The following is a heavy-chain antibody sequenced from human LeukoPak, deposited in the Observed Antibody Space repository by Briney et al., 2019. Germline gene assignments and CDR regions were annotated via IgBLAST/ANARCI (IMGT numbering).Heavy chain of an antibody. Sequence: PGGSLRLSCAASGFTFDDYAMHWVRQAPGKGLEWVSGISWNSGSIGYADSVKGRFTISRDNAKNSLYLQMNSLRAEDTALYYCAKGRGYRAYYYYGMDVWGQGTTVTVSS. J-gene: IGHJ6*02. V-gene: IGHV3-9*01. CDR1: GFTFDDYA. D-gene: IGHD5-18*01. CDR2: ISWNSGSI. CDR3: AKGRGYRAYYYYGMDV.